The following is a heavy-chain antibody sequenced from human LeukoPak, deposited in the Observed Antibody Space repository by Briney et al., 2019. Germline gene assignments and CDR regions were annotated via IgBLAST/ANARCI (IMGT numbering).Heavy chain of an antibody. D-gene: IGHD6-13*01. V-gene: IGHV1-18*01. CDR3: ARVVPLAAAGAESDWFDP. Sequence: GASVKVSCKASGYTFTSYGISWVRQAPGQGPEWMGWISAYNGNTNYAQKLQGRVTMTTDTSTSTAYMELRSLRSDDTAVYYCARVVPLAAAGAESDWFDPWGQGTLVTVSS. CDR2: ISAYNGNT. CDR1: GYTFTSYG. J-gene: IGHJ5*02.